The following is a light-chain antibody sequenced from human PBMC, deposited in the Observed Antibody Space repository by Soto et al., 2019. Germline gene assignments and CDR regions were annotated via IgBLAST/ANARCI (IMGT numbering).Light chain of an antibody. CDR2: DVS. Sequence: QSVLTQPASVSGSPGQSITLSCTGTSSDVGDYNYVSWYQQHPGKAPKLMIYDVSNRPSGVSNRFSGSKSGNTASLTISGLQAEDEAVYYCSSYTSSSTFYVFGSGTKVTVL. CDR1: SSDVGDYNY. V-gene: IGLV2-14*01. CDR3: SSYTSSSTFYV. J-gene: IGLJ1*01.